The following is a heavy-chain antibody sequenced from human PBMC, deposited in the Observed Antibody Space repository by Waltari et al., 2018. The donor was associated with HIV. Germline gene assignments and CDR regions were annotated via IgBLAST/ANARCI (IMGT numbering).Heavy chain of an antibody. J-gene: IGHJ5*02. CDR3: ARSSPATLYGGNSVGACDP. V-gene: IGHV5-51*03. CDR2: IYPGDSDT. Sequence: EVQLVQSGAEVKKPGESLKISCKGSGYSFTSYWIGWVRQMPGKGLGWMGIIYPGDSDTRYSPSFQGQVTISADKSISTAYLQWSSLKASDTAMYYCARSSPATLYGGNSVGACDPWGQGTLVTVSS. CDR1: GYSFTSYW. D-gene: IGHD4-17*01.